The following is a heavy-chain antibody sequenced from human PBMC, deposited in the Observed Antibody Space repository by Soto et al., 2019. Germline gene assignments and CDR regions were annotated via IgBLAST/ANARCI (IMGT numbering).Heavy chain of an antibody. CDR1: GYTFTSYD. CDR2: MNPNSGNT. Sequence: ASVKVSCKASGYTFTSYDINWVRQATGQGLEWMGWMNPNSGNTGYAQKNQGRVTMTRNTSISTAYMELSSLRSEDTAVYYCARFPSIFGVVIAPGYYYYMDVWGKGTTVTVSS. J-gene: IGHJ6*03. D-gene: IGHD3-3*01. V-gene: IGHV1-8*01. CDR3: ARFPSIFGVVIAPGYYYYMDV.